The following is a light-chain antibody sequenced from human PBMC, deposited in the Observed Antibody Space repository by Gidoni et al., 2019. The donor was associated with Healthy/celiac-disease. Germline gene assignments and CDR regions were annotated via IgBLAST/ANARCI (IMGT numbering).Light chain of an antibody. J-gene: IGKJ5*01. CDR2: GAS. Sequence: EIVITQSPATLSVSPGERATLSCRASQSVSSNLAWYQQKTGQAPRLLIYGASTRATGIPARFSGSGSGTEFTLTISSLQSEDFAVYYCQQYNNWPSITFGQGTRLEIK. V-gene: IGKV3-15*01. CDR3: QQYNNWPSIT. CDR1: QSVSSN.